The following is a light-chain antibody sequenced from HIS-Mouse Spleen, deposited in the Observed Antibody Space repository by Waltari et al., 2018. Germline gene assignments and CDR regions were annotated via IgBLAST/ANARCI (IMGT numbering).Light chain of an antibody. CDR1: ALPTKY. V-gene: IGLV3-10*01. Sequence: SYELTQPPSVSVSPGQTARITCPGDALPTKYAYWSQQESGQAPVLVIYEDSKRPSGIPERFSGSSSGTMATLTISGAQVEDEADYYCYSTDSSGNHRVFGGGTKLTVL. CDR2: EDS. CDR3: YSTDSSGNHRV. J-gene: IGLJ2*01.